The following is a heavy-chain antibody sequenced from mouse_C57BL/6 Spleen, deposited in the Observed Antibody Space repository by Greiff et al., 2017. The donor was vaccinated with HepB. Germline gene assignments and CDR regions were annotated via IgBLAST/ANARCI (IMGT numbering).Heavy chain of an antibody. V-gene: IGHV5-4*03. CDR3: ARGDWDHLDY. J-gene: IGHJ2*01. D-gene: IGHD4-1*01. CDR2: ISDGGSYT. Sequence: DVKLVESGGGLVKPGGSLKLSCAASGFTFSSYAMSWVRQTPEKRLEWVATISDGGSYTYYPDNVKGRFTISRDNAKNNLYLQMSHLKSEDTAMYYCARGDWDHLDYWGQGTTLTVSS. CDR1: GFTFSSYA.